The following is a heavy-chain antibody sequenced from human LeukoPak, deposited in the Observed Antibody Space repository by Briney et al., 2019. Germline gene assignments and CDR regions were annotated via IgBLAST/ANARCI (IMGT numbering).Heavy chain of an antibody. Sequence: GGSLRLSCAASGFTFDDYAMHWVRQAPGKGLGWVSGISWNSGSIGYADSVKGRFTISRDNAKNSLYLQMNSLRAEDMALYYCAKDIGSSWYGNYFDYWGQGTLVTVSS. V-gene: IGHV3-9*03. CDR2: ISWNSGSI. CDR3: AKDIGSSWYGNYFDY. J-gene: IGHJ4*02. CDR1: GFTFDDYA. D-gene: IGHD6-13*01.